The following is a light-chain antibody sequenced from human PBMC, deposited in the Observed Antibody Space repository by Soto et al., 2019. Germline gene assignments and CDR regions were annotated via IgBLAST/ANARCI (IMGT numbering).Light chain of an antibody. CDR3: AAWDYSLNARGV. V-gene: IGLV1-44*01. CDR1: RSNIGNNA. J-gene: IGLJ3*02. CDR2: NNN. Sequence: QSVLTQPPSASGTPGQRVTISCSGSRSNIGNNAVSWYQQLPGTAPKLLIYNNNQRTSGVPDRFSGSKSGTSASLAMSGLQSEDEADYYCAAWDYSLNARGVFGGGTKLTVL.